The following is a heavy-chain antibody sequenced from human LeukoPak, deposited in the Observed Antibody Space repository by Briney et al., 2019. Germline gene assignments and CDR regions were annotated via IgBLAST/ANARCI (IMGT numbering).Heavy chain of an antibody. CDR3: ARAHNWKYGSFDF. CDR1: GFTFSSYG. Sequence: GGSLRLSCAASGFTFSSYGMNWVRQAPGKGLEWVSCISSSSSYIYYADSVKGRFTISRDNAKNSLYLQMNSLRAEDTAVYYCARAHNWKYGSFDFWGQGTLVTVSS. CDR2: ISSSSSYI. J-gene: IGHJ4*02. D-gene: IGHD1-7*01. V-gene: IGHV3-21*01.